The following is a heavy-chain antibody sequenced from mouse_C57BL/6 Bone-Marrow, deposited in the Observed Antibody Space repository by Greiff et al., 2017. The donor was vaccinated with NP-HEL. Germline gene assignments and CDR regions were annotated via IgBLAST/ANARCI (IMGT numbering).Heavy chain of an antibody. J-gene: IGHJ2*01. Sequence: VQLQQSGPELVKPGASVKISCKASGYSFTDYNMNWVKQSTGKSLEWIGVINPNYGTTSYNQKFKGKVTLTVDQSSSTAYMQLNSLTSEDSAVYYCARSGRGAQATHFDYWGQGTTLTVSS. CDR2: INPNYGTT. V-gene: IGHV1-39*01. CDR1: GYSFTDYN. D-gene: IGHD3-2*02. CDR3: ARSGRGAQATHFDY.